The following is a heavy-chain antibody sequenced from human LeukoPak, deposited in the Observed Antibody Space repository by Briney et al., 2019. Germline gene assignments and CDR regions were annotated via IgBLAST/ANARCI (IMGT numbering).Heavy chain of an antibody. D-gene: IGHD6-19*01. CDR3: AKGIYSSGWSYFDY. CDR1: GFTFSNSA. V-gene: IGHV3-23*01. J-gene: IGHJ4*01. Sequence: GGSLRLSCAASGFTFSNSAMSWVRQAPGKGLGWVSTLSGSGITTYYADSVKGRFTISRDNSKNTLYLQMNSLRAEDTAVFYCAKGIYSSGWSYFDYWGHGTLVTVSS. CDR2: LSGSGITT.